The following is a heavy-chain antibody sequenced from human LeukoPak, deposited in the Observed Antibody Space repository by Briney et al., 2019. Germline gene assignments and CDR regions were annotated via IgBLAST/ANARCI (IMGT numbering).Heavy chain of an antibody. D-gene: IGHD6-13*01. CDR1: GFTFRRSA. Sequence: PWGSLRLSCAASGFTFRRSAMTGVRQTPGKVLDWVSSISSSGNTYYADSVKGRFTISRDNSKNMLFLQMNSLRAEDTAVYYCVKGRISEDGLDFWGQGTLVTVSS. V-gene: IGHV3-23*01. CDR3: VKGRISEDGLDF. CDR2: ISSSGNT. J-gene: IGHJ4*02.